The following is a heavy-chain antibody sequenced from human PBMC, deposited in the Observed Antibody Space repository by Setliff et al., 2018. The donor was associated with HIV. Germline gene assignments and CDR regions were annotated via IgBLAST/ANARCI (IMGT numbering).Heavy chain of an antibody. D-gene: IGHD2-2*01. CDR1: GFTFSDYY. CDR3: ARDCSSTSCPGSFNYYYYYYYMDV. J-gene: IGHJ6*03. V-gene: IGHV1-2*02. Sequence: ASVKVSCKASGFTFSDYYIHWVRQAPGQGLEWMGWISVKNGNTNYAQKFQGRVTMTRDTSTSTVYMELSSLRSEDTAVYYCARDCSSTSCPGSFNYYYYYYYMDVWGKGTTVTVSS. CDR2: ISVKNGNT.